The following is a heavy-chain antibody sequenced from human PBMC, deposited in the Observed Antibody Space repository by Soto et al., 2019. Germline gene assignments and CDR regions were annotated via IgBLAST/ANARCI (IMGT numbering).Heavy chain of an antibody. CDR3: AKPTIGWLSDPFDY. CDR1: A. V-gene: IGHV3-23*01. J-gene: IGHJ4*02. CDR2: MVGSGDST. Sequence: AVNGVPQNTGKGLEWVSGMVGSGDSTYYADSVKGRFTISRDTSKNTLYLQMNSLRAEDTAVYYCAKPTIGWLSDPFDYWGQGTLVTVSS. D-gene: IGHD6-19*01.